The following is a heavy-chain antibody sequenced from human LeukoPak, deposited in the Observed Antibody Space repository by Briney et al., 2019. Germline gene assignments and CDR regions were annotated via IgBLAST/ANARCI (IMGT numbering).Heavy chain of an antibody. J-gene: IGHJ4*02. Sequence: GGSLTLSCAASGFTVNYYYMSWVRRAPGKGLQWVSVIYSSGSADSTYSPDSVKGPFTISRDNSRNTLYLQMNSLRAEDTAVYYCARRRVTVVRGVGITSYYFDYWGQGTLVTVSS. CDR1: GFTVNYYY. D-gene: IGHD3-10*01. V-gene: IGHV3-53*01. CDR2: IYSSGSADST. CDR3: ARRRVTVVRGVGITSYYFDY.